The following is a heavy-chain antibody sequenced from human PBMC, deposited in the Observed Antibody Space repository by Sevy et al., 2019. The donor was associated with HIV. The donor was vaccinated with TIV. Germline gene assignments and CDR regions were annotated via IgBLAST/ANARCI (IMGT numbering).Heavy chain of an antibody. CDR2: INPNSGGT. CDR1: GYTFTGYY. J-gene: IGHJ4*02. CDR3: ARGRAMSEQHLLNDY. D-gene: IGHD6-13*01. Sequence: ASVKVSCKASGYTFTGYYMHWVRQAPGQGLEWMGWINPNSGGTNYAQKFQGRVTMTRDTSISTAYMELSRLRSDDMAVYYCARGRAMSEQHLLNDYWGQRTLVTVSS. V-gene: IGHV1-2*02.